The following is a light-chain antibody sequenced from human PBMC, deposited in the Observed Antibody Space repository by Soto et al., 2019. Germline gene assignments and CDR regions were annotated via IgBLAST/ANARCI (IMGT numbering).Light chain of an antibody. CDR3: AAWDDSLNGVI. CDR2: YDD. CDR1: RSNIGDNA. V-gene: IGLV1-36*01. J-gene: IGLJ2*01. Sequence: SVLTQPPSVSDAPRQRVTISCSGSRSNIGDNAVNWYQQLPGKAPKLLIYYDDLLPSGVSDRFSGSKSGTSASLAISGLQSEDEADYYCAAWDDSLNGVIFGGGTKLTVL.